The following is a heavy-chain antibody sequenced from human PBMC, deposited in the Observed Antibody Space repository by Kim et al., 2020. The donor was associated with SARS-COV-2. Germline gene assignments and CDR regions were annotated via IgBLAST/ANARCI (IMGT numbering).Heavy chain of an antibody. Sequence: ASVKVSCKASGYTFTAVPINWVRQAPGHGLEWMGNINIASGRPTYAQGFTGRFVFSFDTSFTTAFMDFSSLKVEDTAIYYCVRGTSSPGMDVWGQGTMFT. CDR1: GYTFTAVP. CDR2: INIASGRP. V-gene: IGHV7-4-1*02. J-gene: IGHJ6*02. CDR3: VRGTSSPGMDV.